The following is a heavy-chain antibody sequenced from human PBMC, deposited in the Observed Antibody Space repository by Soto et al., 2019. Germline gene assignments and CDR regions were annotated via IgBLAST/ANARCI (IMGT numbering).Heavy chain of an antibody. CDR1: GYTFTSYD. J-gene: IGHJ5*02. D-gene: IGHD3-10*01. V-gene: IGHV1-8*01. CDR3: ARAPREDMVRGVTGWFDP. Sequence: QVQLVQSGAEVKKPGASVKVSCKASGYTFTSYDINWVRQATGQGLEWMGWMNPNSGNTGYAQKFQGRVTMTRNTSISTAYMELSSLRSEDTAVYYCARAPREDMVRGVTGWFDPWGQGTLVTVSS. CDR2: MNPNSGNT.